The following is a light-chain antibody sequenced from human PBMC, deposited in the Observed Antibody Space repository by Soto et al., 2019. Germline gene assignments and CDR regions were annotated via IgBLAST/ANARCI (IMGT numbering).Light chain of an antibody. J-gene: IGKJ2*01. CDR2: GTS. Sequence: IQMTQSPSSLSASIGDRVTITCRASQRIDSYLNWYQQKPGKAPKLLIYGTSSLQSGVPSRFSGSGSGSGFTLTISSLQPEDSATYICQQGYSTPWTFGQGTKLEIK. CDR1: QRIDSY. CDR3: QQGYSTPWT. V-gene: IGKV1-39*01.